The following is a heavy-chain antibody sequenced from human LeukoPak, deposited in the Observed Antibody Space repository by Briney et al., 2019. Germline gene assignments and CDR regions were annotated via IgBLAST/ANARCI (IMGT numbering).Heavy chain of an antibody. D-gene: IGHD1-26*01. Sequence: GGSLRLSCAASGFTFSDYYMSWIRQAPGRGLEWVSYINTSGRTIYFADSVKGRFTISRDNAKNSLYLQMNSLRAEDTAVYYCARHGPKWELDYWGQGTLVTVSS. CDR1: GFTFSDYY. V-gene: IGHV3-11*01. CDR3: ARHGPKWELDY. CDR2: INTSGRTI. J-gene: IGHJ4*02.